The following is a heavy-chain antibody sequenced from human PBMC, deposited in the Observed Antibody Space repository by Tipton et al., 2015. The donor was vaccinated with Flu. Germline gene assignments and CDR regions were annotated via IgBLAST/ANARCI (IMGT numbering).Heavy chain of an antibody. CDR2: VTGGGTT. Sequence: GSLRLSCAASGIKFSSYDMDWVRQAPGKGLEWVSGVTGGGTTYYADSVKGRFTISRDISKNMVFLQMNSLRAEDTAVYYCTKVIPEAVAGLDYWGQGTLVTVS. D-gene: IGHD6-19*01. CDR3: TKVIPEAVAGLDY. V-gene: IGHV3-23*01. J-gene: IGHJ4*02. CDR1: GIKFSSYD.